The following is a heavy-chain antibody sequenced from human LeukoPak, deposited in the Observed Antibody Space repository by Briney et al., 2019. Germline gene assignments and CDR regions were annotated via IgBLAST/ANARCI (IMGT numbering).Heavy chain of an antibody. D-gene: IGHD1-26*01. CDR1: GGSFSGYY. CDR3: ASLRWELAFDP. J-gene: IGHJ5*02. CDR2: INHSGST. V-gene: IGHV4-34*01. Sequence: PSETLSLTCAVYGGSFSGYYWSWIRQPPGKGLEWIGEINHSGSTNYNPSLKSRVTISVDTSKNQFSLKLSTVTAADTAVYYCASLRWELAFDPWGQGTLVTVSS.